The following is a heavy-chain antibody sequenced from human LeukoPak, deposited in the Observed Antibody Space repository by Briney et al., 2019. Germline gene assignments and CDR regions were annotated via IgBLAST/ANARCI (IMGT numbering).Heavy chain of an antibody. V-gene: IGHV3-43*01. J-gene: IGHJ4*02. Sequence: PGGSLRLSCAASGFTFADYTMHWGREAPGKTLEWVSLISWDGTTYYTDSVKGRFTISRDNGKDSLYLQMDTLRSEDTAFYYCVKDLSYESSGSFFDFWGQGTLVTVS. CDR3: VKDLSYESSGSFFDF. CDR1: GFTFADYT. D-gene: IGHD3-22*01. CDR2: ISWDGTT.